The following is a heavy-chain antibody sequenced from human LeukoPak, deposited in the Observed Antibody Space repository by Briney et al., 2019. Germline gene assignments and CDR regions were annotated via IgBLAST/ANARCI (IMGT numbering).Heavy chain of an antibody. CDR2: IYAGGST. Sequence: PGGSLRLSCAASGFTVSSNYMSWVRQAPGKGLEWVSVIYAGGSTYYADSVKGRFTISRDNSKNTLYLQMNSLRAEDTAVYYCARENLQLWLRYFDYWGQGTLVTVSS. D-gene: IGHD5-18*01. CDR3: ARENLQLWLRYFDY. J-gene: IGHJ4*02. CDR1: GFTVSSNY. V-gene: IGHV3-53*01.